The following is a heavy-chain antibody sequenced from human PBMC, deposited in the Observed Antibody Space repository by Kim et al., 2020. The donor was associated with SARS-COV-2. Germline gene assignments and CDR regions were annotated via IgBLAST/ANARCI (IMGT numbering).Heavy chain of an antibody. J-gene: IGHJ4*02. CDR2: FFHSGSI. CDR1: GYFISSGYF. Sequence: SETLSLTCNVSGYFISSGYFWGWIRQPPGKRLEWVGSFFHSGSIYYNPSLNSRVTISGDTSKNQFSLRLSSVTAADTAVYYCARGWRYLVGATIDYWGQG. V-gene: IGHV4-38-2*02. CDR3: ARGWRYLVGATIDY. D-gene: IGHD1-26*01.